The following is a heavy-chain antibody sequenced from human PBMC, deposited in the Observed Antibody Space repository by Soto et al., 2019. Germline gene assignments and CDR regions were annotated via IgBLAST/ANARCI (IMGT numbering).Heavy chain of an antibody. Sequence: SVKVSCKASGGTFSSYAISWVRQAPGQGLEWMGGIIPIFGTANYAQKFQGRVTITADKSTSTAYMELSSLRSEDTAVYYCAWELIPGYYYGMDVWGQGTTVTVSS. V-gene: IGHV1-69*06. CDR1: GGTFSSYA. CDR3: AWELIPGYYYGMDV. J-gene: IGHJ6*02. CDR2: IIPIFGTA. D-gene: IGHD2-21*01.